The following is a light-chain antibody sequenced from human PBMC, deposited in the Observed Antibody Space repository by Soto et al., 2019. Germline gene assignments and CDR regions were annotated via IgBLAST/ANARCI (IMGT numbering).Light chain of an antibody. Sequence: DIQMTQSPSSVSASVGDRVTITCRASQGISSWLAWYQHKPGKAPKLLIYAASILQSGVPSRFRGSGSGTEFTLTISSLQPEDFATYYCQQANSFPPTFGGGTKVEIK. CDR2: AAS. J-gene: IGKJ4*01. CDR3: QQANSFPPT. V-gene: IGKV1-12*01. CDR1: QGISSW.